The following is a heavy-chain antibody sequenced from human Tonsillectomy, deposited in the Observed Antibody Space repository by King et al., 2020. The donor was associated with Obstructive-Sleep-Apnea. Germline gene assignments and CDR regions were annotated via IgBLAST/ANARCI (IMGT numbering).Heavy chain of an antibody. D-gene: IGHD6-19*01. CDR3: AHRPVTGRPYFHH. Sequence: TLKESGPTLVKPTQTLTLTCTFSGFSLSTSGVGVGWIRQPPGKALEWLAVIYWDDNDNYSPSLKNRLTITKDASKNQVILTMTNMDPVDTASYYFAHRPVTGRPYFHHWGQGTLVTVSS. CDR2: IYWDDND. CDR1: GFSLSTSGVG. J-gene: IGHJ1*01. V-gene: IGHV2-5*02.